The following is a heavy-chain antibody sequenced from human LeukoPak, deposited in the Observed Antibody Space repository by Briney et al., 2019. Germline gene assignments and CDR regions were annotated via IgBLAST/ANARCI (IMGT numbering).Heavy chain of an antibody. CDR2: IYYSGST. J-gene: IGHJ4*02. Sequence: SETLSLTCTVSGGSISSSYYWGWIRQPPGKGLEWIGSIYYSGSTYYNPSLKSRVTISVDTSKNQFSLKLSSVTAADTAVYYCARRGALWGQGTLVTVSS. CDR1: GGSISSSYY. CDR3: ARRGAL. D-gene: IGHD4/OR15-4a*01. V-gene: IGHV4-39*01.